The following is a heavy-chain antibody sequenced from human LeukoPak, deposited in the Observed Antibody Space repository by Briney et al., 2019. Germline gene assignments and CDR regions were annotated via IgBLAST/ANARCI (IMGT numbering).Heavy chain of an antibody. CDR3: ARVVAATGPLDV. CDR1: GGTFSSYA. V-gene: IGHV1-69*04. J-gene: IGHJ6*01. D-gene: IGHD2-15*01. Sequence: ASVKVSCKASGGTFSSYAISWVRQAPGQGLEWMGRIIPILGIANYAQKFQGRVTISADKSTSTAYMELSRLRSEDTAVYYCARVVAATGPLDVWGQGTTVTVSS. CDR2: IIPILGIA.